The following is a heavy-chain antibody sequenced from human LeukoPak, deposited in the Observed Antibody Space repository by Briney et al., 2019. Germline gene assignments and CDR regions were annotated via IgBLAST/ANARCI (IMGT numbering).Heavy chain of an antibody. CDR2: VSPNSGNR. J-gene: IGHJ5*02. CDR3: ARGTISGSRSFDP. Sequence: ASVKVSCKASGYTFTNYDINWVRQATGQGLEWMGWVSPNSGNRGYAQKFQGRLTITRNTSISTAYLDLSSLRSDDTAVYYCARGTISGSRSFDPWGQGTLVTVSS. D-gene: IGHD3-9*01. CDR1: GYTFTNYD. V-gene: IGHV1-8*03.